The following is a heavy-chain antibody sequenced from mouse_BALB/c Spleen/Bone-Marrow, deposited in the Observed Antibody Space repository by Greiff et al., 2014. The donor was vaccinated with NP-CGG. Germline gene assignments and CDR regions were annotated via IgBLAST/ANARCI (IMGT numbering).Heavy chain of an antibody. CDR2: INPSSGYT. CDR1: GYTFTYYT. J-gene: IGHJ4*01. V-gene: IGHV1-4*02. Sequence: QVQLQQSAAELARPGASVKMSCKTSGYTFTYYTMHWVKQRPGQCLEWIGYINPSSGYTDYNQKFKDKTTLTTDKSSSTAYLQLSGLTSEDSAVYYCVRENYDYDGDAMDYWGQGTSVTVSS. CDR3: VRENYDYDGDAMDY. D-gene: IGHD2-4*01.